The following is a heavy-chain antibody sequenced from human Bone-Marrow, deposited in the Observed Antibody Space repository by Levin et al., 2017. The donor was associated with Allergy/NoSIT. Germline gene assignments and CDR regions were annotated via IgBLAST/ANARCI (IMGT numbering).Heavy chain of an antibody. CDR2: IYYTGST. J-gene: IGHJ4*02. V-gene: IGHV4-61*01. D-gene: IGHD3-3*01. CDR3: ARGSRFNDFWSGQYRDT. Sequence: SETLSLTCTVSGGSVSSGSYHWSWIRQPPGKGLEWLGYIYYTGSTSYNPSLKSRVNISLDLSKNQFSLNLNSVTAADTAVYFCARGSRFNDFWSGQYRDTWGQGTLVAVSS. CDR1: GGSVSSGSYH.